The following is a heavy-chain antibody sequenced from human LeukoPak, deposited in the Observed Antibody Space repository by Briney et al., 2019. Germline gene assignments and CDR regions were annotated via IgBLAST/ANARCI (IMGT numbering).Heavy chain of an antibody. CDR2: MSGTGYHTYYADSDKT. J-gene: IGHJ4*02. V-gene: IGHV3-23*01. CDR1: GFDFNNYA. CDR3: AKGAAIDH. Sequence: GGSLRLSCAASGFDFNNYAMSWVRRGPGKRLEWVSAMSGTGYHTYYADSDKTYYADSVKGRFTISRDNSKSTVYLHMNNLRLEDTAIYYCAKGAAIDHWGQGTLVTVSS.